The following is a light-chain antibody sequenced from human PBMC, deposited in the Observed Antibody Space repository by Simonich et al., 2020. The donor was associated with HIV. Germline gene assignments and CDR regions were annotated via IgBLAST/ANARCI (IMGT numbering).Light chain of an antibody. CDR3: HQSSSLPHT. Sequence: EIVLIQSPDFQSVTPKEKVTITCRANQSFSGSLHWYQQKPDQSLNLLIKYVTQSVSGVPSRFSGSESGTDFTLTINSLEAEDAATYYCHQSSSLPHTFGQGTKLEIK. J-gene: IGKJ2*01. CDR2: YVT. V-gene: IGKV6-21*01. CDR1: QSFSGS.